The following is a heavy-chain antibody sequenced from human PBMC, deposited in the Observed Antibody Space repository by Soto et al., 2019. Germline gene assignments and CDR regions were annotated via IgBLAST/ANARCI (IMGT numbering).Heavy chain of an antibody. CDR3: AKDPYPVVVVPAANGMDV. Sequence: EAQLLESGGGLIQPGGSLRLSCAASGLTFSRYAMNWVRQAPGKGLEWVSVINGSGGTRYYADSVKGRFTISRDNSKGILYLQMNSLRADDTAVYYCAKDPYPVVVVPAANGMDVWGQGTTVTVSS. D-gene: IGHD2-2*01. J-gene: IGHJ6*02. CDR2: INGSGGTR. CDR1: GLTFSRYA. V-gene: IGHV3-23*01.